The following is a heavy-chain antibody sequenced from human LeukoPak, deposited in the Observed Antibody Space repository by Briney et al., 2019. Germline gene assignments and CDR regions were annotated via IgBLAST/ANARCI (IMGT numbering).Heavy chain of an antibody. V-gene: IGHV4-34*01. CDR1: IDSFSNYH. Sequence: SETLSLTCAVYIDSFSNYHWNWIRQTPAKGMEWSGEVNESGGTNISPSLRSRVILSVDTSKNQFSLKLISVTVADTAIYYCARGQGATVPQVGKNWFDPWGQGTRVTVSS. D-gene: IGHD1-26*01. CDR3: ARGQGATVPQVGKNWFDP. CDR2: VNESGGT. J-gene: IGHJ5*02.